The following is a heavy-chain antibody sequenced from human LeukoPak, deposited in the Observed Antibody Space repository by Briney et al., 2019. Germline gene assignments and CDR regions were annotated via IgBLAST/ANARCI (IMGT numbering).Heavy chain of an antibody. D-gene: IGHD5-24*01. Sequence: GSLRLSCAASGFTFSSYAMSWVRQAPGKGLEWVSAISSSGGSTYYADSVKGRFTISRDNSKNTLYLQMNSLRVEDTAVYYCAKDPYGYNSYYFDYRGQGTLGTVSS. CDR3: AKDPYGYNSYYFDY. CDR2: ISSSGGST. J-gene: IGHJ4*02. CDR1: GFTFSSYA. V-gene: IGHV3-23*01.